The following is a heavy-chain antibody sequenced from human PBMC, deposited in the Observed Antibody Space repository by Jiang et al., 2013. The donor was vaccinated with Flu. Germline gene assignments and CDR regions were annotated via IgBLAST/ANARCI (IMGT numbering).Heavy chain of an antibody. Sequence: GPGLVKPSETLSLTCTVSGGSVTSETYYWVWIRQPPGRGLEWIGSIYYSGSTYYNPSLESRVTMSVDTSKNQFSLRLTSVTAADTAVYFCARAQKYSGFELPYFDHWGQGTLVTASS. D-gene: IGHD5-12*01. CDR1: GGSVTSETYY. J-gene: IGHJ4*02. CDR3: ARAQKYSGFELPYFDH. CDR2: IYYSGST. V-gene: IGHV4-39*07.